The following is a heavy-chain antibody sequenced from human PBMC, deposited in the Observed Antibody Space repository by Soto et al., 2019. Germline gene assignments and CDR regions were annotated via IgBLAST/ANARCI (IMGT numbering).Heavy chain of an antibody. J-gene: IGHJ4*02. V-gene: IGHV1-69*13. Sequence: ASVKVSCKASGGTFSSYAISWVRQAPGQGLEWMGGIIPIFGTANYAQKFQGRVTITADESTSTAYMELSSLRSEDTAVYYCARDLNLMAAKYYFDYLGQGTLVTVSS. D-gene: IGHD2-15*01. CDR3: ARDLNLMAAKYYFDY. CDR2: IIPIFGTA. CDR1: GGTFSSYA.